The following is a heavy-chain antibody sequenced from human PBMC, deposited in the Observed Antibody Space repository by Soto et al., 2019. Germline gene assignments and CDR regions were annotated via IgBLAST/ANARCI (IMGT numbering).Heavy chain of an antibody. D-gene: IGHD5-12*01. CDR1: GFTFSNYW. CDR2: IKSDGSGT. CDR3: ARDPTRHGYNYFDY. V-gene: IGHV3-74*01. J-gene: IGHJ4*02. Sequence: EVQLVESGGDLVLPGGSLRLSCAASGFTFSNYWMHWVRQTPGKGLVWVSGIKSDGSGTAYADSVKGRFTISRDNAKNTLYLQMNSLRAEDTAVYYCARDPTRHGYNYFDYWGQGTLVTVSS.